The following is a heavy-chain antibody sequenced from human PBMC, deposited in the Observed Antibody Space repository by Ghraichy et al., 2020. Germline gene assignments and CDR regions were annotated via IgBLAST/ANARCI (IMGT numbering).Heavy chain of an antibody. J-gene: IGHJ4*02. D-gene: IGHD2-15*01. CDR1: GFTFSSYW. Sequence: LSLTCAASGFTFSSYWMHWVRQAPGKGLVWVSRINNDGSSTYDADTVKGRFTISRDNAKNTLYLQMNSLRAEDTAVYYCGRGRGGGSLDYWGQGTLVTVSS. V-gene: IGHV3-74*01. CDR2: INNDGSST. CDR3: GRGRGGGSLDY.